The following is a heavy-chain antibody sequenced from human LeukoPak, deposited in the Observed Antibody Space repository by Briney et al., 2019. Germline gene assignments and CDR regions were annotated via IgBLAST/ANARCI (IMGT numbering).Heavy chain of an antibody. Sequence: GGSLRLSCAASGFTFSSYGMSWVRQAPGKGLEYVSAISSSGVSTYYANSVQGRFIISRDNSKNTLYLQMDSLRADDMAVYYCARWGGSSSWYDYWGQGTLVTVSS. J-gene: IGHJ4*02. CDR2: ISSSGVST. V-gene: IGHV3-64*01. CDR3: ARWGGSSSWYDY. CDR1: GFTFSSYG. D-gene: IGHD6-13*01.